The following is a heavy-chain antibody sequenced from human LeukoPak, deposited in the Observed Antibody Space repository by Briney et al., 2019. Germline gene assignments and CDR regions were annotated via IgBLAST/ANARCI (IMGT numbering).Heavy chain of an antibody. CDR3: ARAGGYCGRISCPYYFDY. Sequence: ASVKVSCKASGYTFTGYYIHWVRQAPGQGLEWMGWINPDSGGTNYAQKFQGRVTMTRDTSIRTAYMELSRLRSDDTAVYYCARAGGYCGRISCPYYFDYWGQGTLVTVSS. J-gene: IGHJ4*02. V-gene: IGHV1-2*02. CDR1: GYTFTGYY. CDR2: INPDSGGT. D-gene: IGHD2-15*01.